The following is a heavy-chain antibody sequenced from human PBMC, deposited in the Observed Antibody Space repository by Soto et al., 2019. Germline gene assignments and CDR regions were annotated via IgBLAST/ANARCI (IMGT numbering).Heavy chain of an antibody. CDR1: GFTFSSYA. Sequence: GGSLRLSCAASGFTFSSYAMSWVRQAPGKGLEWVSAISGSGGSTYYADSVKGRFTSSRDNSKNTLYLQMNCLRAEDTAVYYCAKARTVVVPPRFEPWGQGTLVTVSS. D-gene: IGHD2-2*01. V-gene: IGHV3-23*01. J-gene: IGHJ5*02. CDR2: ISGSGGST. CDR3: AKARTVVVPPRFEP.